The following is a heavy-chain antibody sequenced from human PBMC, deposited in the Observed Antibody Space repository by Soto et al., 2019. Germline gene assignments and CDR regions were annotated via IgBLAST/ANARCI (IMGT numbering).Heavy chain of an antibody. Sequence: AQEKGLELMGGIDPIVGTTHYEQKFQGRVTITADESTSTAYMELRSLKSADTALYFCAIKAYCTIRNCSTVPDYWGQGTVVTVSS. D-gene: IGHD2-21*01. J-gene: IGHJ4*03. V-gene: IGHV1-69*01. CDR2: IDPIVGTT. CDR3: AIKAYCTIRNCSTVPDY.